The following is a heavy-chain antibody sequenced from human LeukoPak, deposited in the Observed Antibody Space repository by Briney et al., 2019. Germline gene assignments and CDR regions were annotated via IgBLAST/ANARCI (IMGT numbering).Heavy chain of an antibody. Sequence: SETLSLTCTVSGGSISSSSYYWGWIRQPPGKGLEWIGNIYYSGSTYYKPSLKSRVTISVGTSKNQFCLNLSSVTAADTSVYYCARHSSVAIVVVPAVTRWGQGTLVTVSS. CDR1: GGSISSSSYY. CDR3: ARHSSVAIVVVPAVTR. D-gene: IGHD2-2*01. J-gene: IGHJ4*02. V-gene: IGHV4-39*01. CDR2: IYYSGST.